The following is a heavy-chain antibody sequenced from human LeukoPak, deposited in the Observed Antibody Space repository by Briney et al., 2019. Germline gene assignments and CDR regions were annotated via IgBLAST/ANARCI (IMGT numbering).Heavy chain of an antibody. CDR2: IGSDYKT. Sequence: GGSLRLSCAASGFTIGGFAMTWVRQAPGKGLEWVSSIGSDYKTHYSESVKGRFAISRDNSQSTVFLQMNSLRAEDTAVYYCAKSEGTSGSSYHYDSWGQGILVTVSS. D-gene: IGHD3-10*01. CDR1: GFTIGGFA. V-gene: IGHV3-23*01. J-gene: IGHJ4*02. CDR3: AKSEGTSGSSYHYDS.